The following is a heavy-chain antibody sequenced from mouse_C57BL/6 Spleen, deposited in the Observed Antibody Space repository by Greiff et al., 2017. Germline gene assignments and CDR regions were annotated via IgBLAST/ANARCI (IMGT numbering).Heavy chain of an antibody. V-gene: IGHV1-61*01. CDR2: IYPSDSET. Sequence: QVQLQQPGAELVRPGSSVKLSCKASGYTFTSYWMDWVKQRPGQGLEWIGNIYPSDSETHYNQKFKDKATLTVDQSSSTAYLQLSSLTSEDSAVYYCARGLGFAYWGQGTLVTVSA. CDR3: ARGLGFAY. J-gene: IGHJ3*01. CDR1: GYTFTSYW.